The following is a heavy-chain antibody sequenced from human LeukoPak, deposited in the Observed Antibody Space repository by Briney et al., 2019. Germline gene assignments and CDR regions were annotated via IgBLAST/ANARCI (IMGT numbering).Heavy chain of an antibody. CDR1: GYTFTGYY. D-gene: IGHD3-10*01. CDR2: INPNSGGT. V-gene: IGHV1-2*04. J-gene: IGHJ4*02. Sequence: ASVKVSCKASGYTFTGYYMHWVRQAPGQGLEWMGWINPNSGGTNYAQKFQGWVTMTRDTSISTAYMELSRLRSDDTAVYYCARDRGLGFGESPPDYWGQGTLVTVSS. CDR3: ARDRGLGFGESPPDY.